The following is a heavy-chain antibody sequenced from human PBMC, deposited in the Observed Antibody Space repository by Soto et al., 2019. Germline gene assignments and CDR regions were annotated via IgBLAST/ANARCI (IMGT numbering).Heavy chain of an antibody. CDR3: ARDGGRHSGGIDY. CDR2: IIPIFGTA. J-gene: IGHJ4*02. CDR1: GGTFSSYS. Sequence: QVQLVQSGAEVKKPGSSVKVSCKASGGTFSSYSINWVRQAPGQGLEWMGEIIPIFGTANYAQKFQCRATITADEATSTAHMELSSLRSEATAVYYCARDGGRHSGGIDYWGQGSLVSVSS. V-gene: IGHV1-69*01. D-gene: IGHD1-26*01.